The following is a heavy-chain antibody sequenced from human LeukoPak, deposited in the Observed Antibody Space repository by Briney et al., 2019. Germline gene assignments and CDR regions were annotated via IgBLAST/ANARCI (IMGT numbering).Heavy chain of an antibody. Sequence: GASVKVSCKASVYTFTSWCISWVRQAPGQALEWMGWISAYNGNTNYAQKLQGRVTMTTDTYTSTAYMELRSLRSDDTAVYYCARDTPFTMVRGVYDAFDIWGQGTMVTVSS. D-gene: IGHD3-10*01. CDR3: ARDTPFTMVRGVYDAFDI. CDR2: ISAYNGNT. CDR1: VYTFTSWC. J-gene: IGHJ3*02. V-gene: IGHV1-18*01.